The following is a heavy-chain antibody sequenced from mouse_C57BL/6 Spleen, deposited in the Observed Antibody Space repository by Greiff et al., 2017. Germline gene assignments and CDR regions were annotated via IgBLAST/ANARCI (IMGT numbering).Heavy chain of an antibody. CDR2: ISYDGSN. CDR3: ARDYFDY. Sequence: EVKVEESGPGLVKPSQSLSLTCSVTGYSITSGYYWNWIRQFPGNKLEWMGDISYDGSNNYNPSLKNRISITRDTSKNQFFLKLNSVTTEDTATYYCARDYFDYWGQGTTLTVSS. V-gene: IGHV3-6*01. CDR1: GYSITSGYY. J-gene: IGHJ2*01.